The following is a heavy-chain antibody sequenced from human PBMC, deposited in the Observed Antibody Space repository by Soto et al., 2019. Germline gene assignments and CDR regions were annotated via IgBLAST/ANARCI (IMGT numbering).Heavy chain of an antibody. Sequence: ASVKVSCKASGQSFPDSIGWVRPAPGQGLEWMGWINVYNGNTKYAQQLQGRVTLTTDTSTSTAYMDLRSLRSDDTAVYYCARDYYDSGANWFDPWGQGTLVTVSS. J-gene: IGHJ5*02. CDR2: INVYNGNT. CDR1: GQSFPDS. D-gene: IGHD3-22*01. CDR3: ARDYYDSGANWFDP. V-gene: IGHV1-18*04.